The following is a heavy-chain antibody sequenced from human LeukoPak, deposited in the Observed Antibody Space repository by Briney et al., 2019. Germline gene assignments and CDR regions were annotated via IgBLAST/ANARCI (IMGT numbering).Heavy chain of an antibody. D-gene: IGHD5-12*01. V-gene: IGHV3-7*01. J-gene: IGHJ6*03. CDR3: ARDRGGFDRSYFYYFMDA. CDR1: EFSFSSYW. Sequence: GGSLRLSCVGSEFSFSSYWMSWVRQAPGKGLEWVANIKEDGTEAYYMDSVKGRFTISRDNAKKSLYLQMNSLRVEDTAVYYCARDRGGFDRSYFYYFMDAGGDGNTVTVSS. CDR2: IKEDGTEA.